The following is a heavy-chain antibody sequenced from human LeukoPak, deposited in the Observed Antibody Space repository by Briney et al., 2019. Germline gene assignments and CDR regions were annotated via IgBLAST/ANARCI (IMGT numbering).Heavy chain of an antibody. V-gene: IGHV1-69*05. CDR1: GGTFSSYA. Sequence: SVKVSCKASGGTFSSYAISWVRQAPGQGLEWMGGIIPIFGTANYAQKFQGRVTITTDESTSTAYMELSSLRSEDTAVYYCARGYSSNWYLHAFDIWGQGTMVTVSS. CDR3: ARGYSSNWYLHAFDI. J-gene: IGHJ3*02. CDR2: IIPIFGTA. D-gene: IGHD6-13*01.